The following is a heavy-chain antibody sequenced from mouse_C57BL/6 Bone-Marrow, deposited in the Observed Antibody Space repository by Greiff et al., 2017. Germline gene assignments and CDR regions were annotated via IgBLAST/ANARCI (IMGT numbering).Heavy chain of an antibody. V-gene: IGHV14-4*01. J-gene: IGHJ4*01. CDR3: TTGGSPEAMDY. CDR1: GFNIKDDY. CDR2: IDPENGDT. D-gene: IGHD6-2*01. Sequence: EVQLQQSGAELVRPGASVKLSCTASGFNIKDDYMHWVKQRPEQGLEWIGWIDPENGDTEYASKFQGKATITADTSSNTAYLQLSSLTSEDTAVYYCTTGGSPEAMDYWGQGTSVTVSS.